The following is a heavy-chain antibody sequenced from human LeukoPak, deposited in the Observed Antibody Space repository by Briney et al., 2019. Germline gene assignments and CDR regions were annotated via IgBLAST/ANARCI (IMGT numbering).Heavy chain of an antibody. J-gene: IGHJ3*02. CDR1: GVSISPFY. V-gene: IGHV4-59*12. CDR3: AMGRIVVANTGAFDI. Sequence: SETLSLTCTVCGVSISPFYWNWIRQPPGKGLEWIGYIYYTGGTSYSPSLNSRATISVDTSKNQISLKLNSVTAADTAVYYCAMGRIVVANTGAFDIWGQGTMVPVSS. D-gene: IGHD3-22*01. CDR2: IYYTGGT.